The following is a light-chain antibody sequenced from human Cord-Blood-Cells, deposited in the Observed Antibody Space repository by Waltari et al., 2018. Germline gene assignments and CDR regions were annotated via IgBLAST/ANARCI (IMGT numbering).Light chain of an antibody. CDR3: AAWDDSLSGWV. Sequence: QSVLTQPPSASGTPGQRVTISCSGSSSNIGSNYVYWYQQLPGTAPKLLIYRNNQPPSGVPDRFSGSKSGSSACLAISGLRSEDEADYYCAAWDDSLSGWVFGGGTKLTVL. CDR1: SSNIGSNY. J-gene: IGLJ3*02. V-gene: IGLV1-47*01. CDR2: RNN.